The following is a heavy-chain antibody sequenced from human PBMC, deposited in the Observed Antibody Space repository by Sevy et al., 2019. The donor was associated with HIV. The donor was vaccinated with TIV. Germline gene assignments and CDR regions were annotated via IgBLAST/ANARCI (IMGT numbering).Heavy chain of an antibody. Sequence: GGSLRLSCAASGFTFSSYGMHWVHQAPGKGLEWVAVISYDGSNKYYADSVKGRFTISRDNSKNTLYLQMNSLRAEDTAVYYCAKVIYSSSWKYYFDYWGQGTLVTVSS. J-gene: IGHJ4*02. CDR1: GFTFSSYG. D-gene: IGHD6-13*01. CDR3: AKVIYSSSWKYYFDY. CDR2: ISYDGSNK. V-gene: IGHV3-30*18.